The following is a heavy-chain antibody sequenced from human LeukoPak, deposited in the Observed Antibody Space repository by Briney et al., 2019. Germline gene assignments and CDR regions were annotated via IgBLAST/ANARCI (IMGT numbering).Heavy chain of an antibody. CDR2: IYYSGST. J-gene: IGHJ4*02. CDR3: AGNVLRFLEWLPFDY. CDR1: GGSISSSSYY. D-gene: IGHD3-3*01. V-gene: IGHV4-39*01. Sequence: SETLSLTCTVSGGSISSSSYYWGWIRQPPGKGREWIGSIYYSGSTYYNPSLKSRVTISVDTSKNQFSLKLSSVTAAGTAVYYCAGNVLRFLEWLPFDYWGQGTLVTVSS.